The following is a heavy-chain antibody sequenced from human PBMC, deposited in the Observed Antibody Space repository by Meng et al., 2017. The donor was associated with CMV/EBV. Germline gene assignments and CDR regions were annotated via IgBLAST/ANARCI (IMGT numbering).Heavy chain of an antibody. CDR3: ARVAFLPPYCGGDCSAVYYFDY. Sequence: GESLKISCAASGFTFSSYWMSWVRQAPGKGLEWVANIKQDGSEKYYVDSVKGRFTISRDNAKNSLYLQMNSLSAEDTAVYYCARVAFLPPYCGGDCSAVYYFDYWGQGTLVTVSS. CDR2: IKQDGSEK. V-gene: IGHV3-7*01. CDR1: GFTFSSYW. J-gene: IGHJ4*02. D-gene: IGHD2-21*01.